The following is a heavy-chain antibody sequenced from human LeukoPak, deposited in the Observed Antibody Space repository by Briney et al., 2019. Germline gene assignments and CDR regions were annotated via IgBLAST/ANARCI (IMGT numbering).Heavy chain of an antibody. D-gene: IGHD3-22*01. Sequence: GGSLRLSCAASGFTFRNYAMNWVRQTPGQGLEWASLIGVGTNTHYADSVKGRFTISRDNSKNTLYLQMNSLRVEDTAVYYCAKDLDSSGYYGENWFDPWGQGTLVIVSS. J-gene: IGHJ5*02. CDR2: IGVGTNT. CDR3: AKDLDSSGYYGENWFDP. V-gene: IGHV3-23*03. CDR1: GFTFRNYA.